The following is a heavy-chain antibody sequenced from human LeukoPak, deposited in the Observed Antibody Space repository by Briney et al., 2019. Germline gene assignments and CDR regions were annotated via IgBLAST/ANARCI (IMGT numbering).Heavy chain of an antibody. J-gene: IGHJ3*02. Sequence: GGSLRLPCAASGFTFRSYWMTWVRQYPGKGLEWVANIKQDGSETYYADSVKGRFTISRDNAKRSLYLQMNSLRAEDTAVYYCARDGELGSPADAFDIWGQGTMVTVSS. CDR1: GFTFRSYW. CDR3: ARDGELGSPADAFDI. D-gene: IGHD1-26*01. CDR2: IKQDGSET. V-gene: IGHV3-7*01.